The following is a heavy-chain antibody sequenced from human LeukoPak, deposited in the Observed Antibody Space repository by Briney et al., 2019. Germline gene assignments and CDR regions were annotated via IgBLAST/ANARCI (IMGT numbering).Heavy chain of an antibody. J-gene: IGHJ4*02. CDR1: GYALTELS. CDR2: VDPKDGET. D-gene: IGHD3-10*01. V-gene: IGHV1-24*01. Sequence: ASVKVSCKVSGYALTELSIHWVRQAPGKGFEWMGGVDPKDGETINAQNFQDRVTVTDDRYTDTSYMELSGLTSEDTALYYCAGDVLVSGGSYYHGFWGQGTLVTVSS. CDR3: AGDVLVSGGSYYHGF.